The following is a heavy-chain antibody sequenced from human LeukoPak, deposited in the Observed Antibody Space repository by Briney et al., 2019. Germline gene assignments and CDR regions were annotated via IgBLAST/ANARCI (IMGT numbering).Heavy chain of an antibody. D-gene: IGHD2-15*01. CDR1: GGSFSGYY. Sequence: PSETPSLTCAVYGGSFSGYYWSWIRQPPGKGLEWIGEINHSGSTNYNPSLKSRVTISVDTSKNQFSLKLSSVTAADTAVYYCARGRARILYVWGKGTTVTVSS. CDR3: ARGRARILYV. V-gene: IGHV4-34*01. CDR2: INHSGST. J-gene: IGHJ6*04.